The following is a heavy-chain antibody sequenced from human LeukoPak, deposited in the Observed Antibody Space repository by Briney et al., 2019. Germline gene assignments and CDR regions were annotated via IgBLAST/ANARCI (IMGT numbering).Heavy chain of an antibody. CDR3: ARIGRIAARRGNWFDP. D-gene: IGHD6-6*01. Sequence: ASVKVSFKASGYTFTGYYMHWVRQAPGQGLEWMGWINPNSGGTNYAQKFQGRVTMTRDTSISTAYMELSRLRSDDTAVYYCARIGRIAARRGNWFDPWGQGTLVTVSS. CDR1: GYTFTGYY. V-gene: IGHV1-2*02. J-gene: IGHJ5*02. CDR2: INPNSGGT.